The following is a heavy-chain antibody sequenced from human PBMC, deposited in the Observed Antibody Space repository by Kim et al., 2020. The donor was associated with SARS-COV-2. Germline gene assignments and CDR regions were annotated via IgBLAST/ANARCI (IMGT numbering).Heavy chain of an antibody. CDR2: IWYDGSNK. CDR1: GFTFSSYG. J-gene: IGHJ4*02. Sequence: GGSLRLSCAASGFTFSSYGMHWVRQAPGKGLEWVAVIWYDGSNKYYADSVKGRFTISRDNSKNTLYLQMNSLRAEDTAVYYCARDGTGDWNYTSYFDYWGQGTLVTVSS. D-gene: IGHD1-7*01. CDR3: ARDGTGDWNYTSYFDY. V-gene: IGHV3-33*01.